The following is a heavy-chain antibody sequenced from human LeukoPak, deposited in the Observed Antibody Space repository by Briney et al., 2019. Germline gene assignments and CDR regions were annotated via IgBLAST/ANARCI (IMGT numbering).Heavy chain of an antibody. CDR3: ARIGYSISWSGDY. CDR1: GFTFSSYW. V-gene: IGHV3-7*01. D-gene: IGHD6-13*01. Sequence: GGSLRLSCAASGFTFSSYWMNWARQAPGKGLEWVASINHNGNVNYYVDSVKGRFSISRDNSKNTLYLQMNNLRADDTAVYYCARIGYSISWSGDYWGQGSLVTVSS. CDR2: INHNGNVN. J-gene: IGHJ4*02.